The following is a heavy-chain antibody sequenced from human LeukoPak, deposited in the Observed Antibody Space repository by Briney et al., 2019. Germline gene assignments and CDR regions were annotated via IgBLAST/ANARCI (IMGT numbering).Heavy chain of an antibody. D-gene: IGHD2/OR15-2a*01. CDR3: ARDVSLRTTVYYYYYMDV. CDR1: GGTFSSYA. CDR2: IIPILGIA. Sequence: GASVKVSCKASGGTFSSYAISWVRQAPGQGLEWMGRIIPILGIANYAQKFQGRVTITADKSTSTAYMELSSLRSEDTAVYYCARDVSLRTTVYYYYYMDVWGKGTTVTVSS. V-gene: IGHV1-69*04. J-gene: IGHJ6*03.